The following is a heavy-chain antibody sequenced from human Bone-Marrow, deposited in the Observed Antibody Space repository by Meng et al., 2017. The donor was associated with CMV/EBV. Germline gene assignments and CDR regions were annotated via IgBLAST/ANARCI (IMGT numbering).Heavy chain of an antibody. V-gene: IGHV4-39*01. CDR1: GASISSV. Sequence: SLACAGAGASISSVWTWFRQPPGKGLGWIGTIEFDVNTFYNPSLKSRVTMSVDTSKIQFSLKLRSVTAADTAVYYCTRRRKQGGFDPWGQGTLVTVSS. J-gene: IGHJ5*02. CDR2: IEFDVNT. CDR3: TRRRKQGGFDP.